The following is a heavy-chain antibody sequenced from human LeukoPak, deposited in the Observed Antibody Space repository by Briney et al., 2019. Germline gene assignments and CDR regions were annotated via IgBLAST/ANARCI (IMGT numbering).Heavy chain of an antibody. CDR3: ARAFPFDDYGDPDAFDI. J-gene: IGHJ3*02. V-gene: IGHV4-30-4*08. CDR2: IYYSGST. D-gene: IGHD4-17*01. CDR1: GVSMSSGAFY. Sequence: SQTLSLTCTVSGVSMSSGAFYWSWIRQHPGKGLEWIGNIYYSGSTYYNPSLKSRVTISVDRSKNRFSLKLTSVTAADTAVYYCARAFPFDDYGDPDAFDIWGQGTMVTVSS.